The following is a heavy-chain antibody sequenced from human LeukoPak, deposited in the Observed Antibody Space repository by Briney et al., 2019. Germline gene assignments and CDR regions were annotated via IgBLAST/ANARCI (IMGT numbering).Heavy chain of an antibody. CDR3: AGQRLLWFGESNSGFDY. J-gene: IGHJ4*02. CDR2: IYYGGSA. CDR1: GGSISSYY. Sequence: SETLSLTCTVSGGSISSYYWNWIRQPPGKGLEWIGYIYYGGSADYNPSLKSRVSMSVDTSKNQFSLKLSSVTATDTAVYYCAGQRLLWFGESNSGFDYWGQGTLVTVSS. D-gene: IGHD3-10*01. V-gene: IGHV4-59*08.